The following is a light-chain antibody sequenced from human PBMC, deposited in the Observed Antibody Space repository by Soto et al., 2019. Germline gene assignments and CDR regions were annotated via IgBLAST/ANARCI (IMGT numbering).Light chain of an antibody. V-gene: IGKV1-39*01. CDR2: TAS. CDR1: QSISSY. CDR3: QQSYSTPST. J-gene: IGKJ1*01. Sequence: DIQITQSPSSLYASVGDGVTITCRASQSISSYLNWYQQKPGKAPNLVIYTASNLQSGVPSRFSGSGSGTDFTLTIRSLQPEDFATYFCQQSYSTPSTFGQGTKV.